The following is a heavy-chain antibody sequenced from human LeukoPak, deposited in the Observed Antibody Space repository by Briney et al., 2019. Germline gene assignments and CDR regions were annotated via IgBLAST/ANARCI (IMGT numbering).Heavy chain of an antibody. D-gene: IGHD2-2*03. V-gene: IGHV4-30-4*08. CDR1: GGSISSGDYY. CDR3: ARGLGYCSSTSCYFYWFDP. J-gene: IGHJ5*02. Sequence: PSETLSLTCTVSGGSISSGDYYWSWIRQPPGKGLEWIGYIYYSGSTHYNPSLKSRVTISVDTSKNQFSLKLSSVTAADTAVYYCARGLGYCSSTSCYFYWFDPWGQGTLVTVSS. CDR2: IYYSGST.